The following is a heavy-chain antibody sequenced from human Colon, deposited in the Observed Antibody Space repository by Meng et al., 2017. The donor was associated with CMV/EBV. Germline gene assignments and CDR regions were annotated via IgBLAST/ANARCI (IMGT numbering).Heavy chain of an antibody. Sequence: HPRVSPTDTVNPSAPLPPPCMLSVYPINIVSSGPWPRQPQGRGLEWIGSVHYSGNTYYSPSLKSRITVSIDKSKNQFSLRLTSVTAADTALYYCARPFPSIVSPRLDPFGDWGRGTLVTVSS. CDR3: ARPFPSIVSPRLDPFGD. V-gene: IGHV4-38-2*02. CDR1: VYPINIVSS. D-gene: IGHD5/OR15-5a*01. J-gene: IGHJ4*02. CDR2: VHYSGNT.